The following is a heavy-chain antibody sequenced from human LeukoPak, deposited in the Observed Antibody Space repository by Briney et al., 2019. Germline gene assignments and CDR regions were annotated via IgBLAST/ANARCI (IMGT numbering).Heavy chain of an antibody. Sequence: SETLSLTCTVSGGSISSYYWSWIRQPAGKGLEWIGRIYTSGSTNYNPSLKSRVTMSVATSKNQFALRLSSVTAADTAVYYCVGDYGDYVGYYFDYWGQGTLVTVSS. J-gene: IGHJ4*02. CDR3: VGDYGDYVGYYFDY. V-gene: IGHV4-4*07. D-gene: IGHD4-17*01. CDR2: IYTSGST. CDR1: GGSISSYY.